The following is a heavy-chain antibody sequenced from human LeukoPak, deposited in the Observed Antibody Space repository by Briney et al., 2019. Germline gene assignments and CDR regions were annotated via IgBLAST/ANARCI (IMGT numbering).Heavy chain of an antibody. D-gene: IGHD6-13*01. CDR3: ARDNRGSSWSYYFDY. CDR1: GFTFDDYA. Sequence: GGSLRLSCAASGFTFDDYAMHWVRQAPGKGLEWVSGISWNSGSIGYADSVKGRFTISRDNAKNTLYLQMNSLRAEDTAVYYCARDNRGSSWSYYFDYWGQGTLVTVSS. V-gene: IGHV3-9*01. CDR2: ISWNSGSI. J-gene: IGHJ4*02.